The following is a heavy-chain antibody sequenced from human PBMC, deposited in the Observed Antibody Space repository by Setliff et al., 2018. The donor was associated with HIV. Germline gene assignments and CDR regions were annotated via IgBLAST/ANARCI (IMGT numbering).Heavy chain of an antibody. Sequence: PGGSLRLSCAASGFTFSRYNLNWVRQSPGKGLEWISYINGGNDMIYYADSVKGRFTISRDSATNSLYLQMNSLRADDTAVYYCARGYWEWEDPIGDAFDIWGQGTMVTVSS. CDR3: ARGYWEWEDPIGDAFDI. CDR2: INGGNDMI. V-gene: IGHV3-48*01. J-gene: IGHJ3*02. CDR1: GFTFSRYN. D-gene: IGHD3-3*01.